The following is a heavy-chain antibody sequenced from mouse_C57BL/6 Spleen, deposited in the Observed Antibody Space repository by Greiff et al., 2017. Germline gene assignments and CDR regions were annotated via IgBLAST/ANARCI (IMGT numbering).Heavy chain of an antibody. J-gene: IGHJ2*01. CDR1: GYTFTSYW. CDR2: IYPGSGST. V-gene: IGHV1-55*01. D-gene: IGHD2-5*01. CDR3: ARRAYYSTFDY. Sequence: QVHVKQPGAELVKPGASVKMSCTASGYTFTSYWITWVKQSPGQGLEWIGDIYPGSGSTNYNEKFKSKATLPVDTSSSTAYMQLSSLTSEDSAVYYCARRAYYSTFDYWGQGTTLTVSS.